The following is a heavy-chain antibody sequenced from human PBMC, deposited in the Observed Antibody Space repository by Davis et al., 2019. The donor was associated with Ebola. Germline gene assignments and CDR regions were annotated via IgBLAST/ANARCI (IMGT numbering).Heavy chain of an antibody. CDR3: ARATTSGASYYYYYGMDV. CDR2: IIPIFGTA. V-gene: IGHV1-69*13. CDR1: GGTLSSYA. J-gene: IGHJ6*02. D-gene: IGHD4-17*01. Sequence: AASVKVSCKASGGTLSSYAISWVRQAPGQGLEWMGGIIPIFGTANYAQKFQGRVTITADESTSTAYMELSSLRSEDTAVYYCARATTSGASYYYYYGMDVWGQGTTVTVSS.